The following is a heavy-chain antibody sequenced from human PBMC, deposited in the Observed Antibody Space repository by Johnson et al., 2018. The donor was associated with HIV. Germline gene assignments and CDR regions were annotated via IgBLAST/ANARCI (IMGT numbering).Heavy chain of an antibody. CDR3: ARAVCRGGRCYSHDAFDI. Sequence: VQLVESGGGLTQPGGSLSLSCAASGFTFSSYDMHWVRQATGTGLEWVSTIGTAGDTYYPGSVKGRFTVSREDAKNSLYLQMNSLRAGDTALYYCARAVCRGGRCYSHDAFDIWGQGTMVTVSS. J-gene: IGHJ3*02. CDR1: GFTFSSYD. CDR2: IGTAGDT. D-gene: IGHD2-15*01. V-gene: IGHV3-13*01.